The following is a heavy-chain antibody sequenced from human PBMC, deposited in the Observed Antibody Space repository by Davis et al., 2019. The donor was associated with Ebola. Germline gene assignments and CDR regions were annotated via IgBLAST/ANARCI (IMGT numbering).Heavy chain of an antibody. J-gene: IGHJ4*01. CDR2: IVVGSGNT. V-gene: IGHV1-58*02. CDR1: GFTFTSSA. D-gene: IGHD1-14*01. CDR3: AASAGTVGKFDY. Sequence: AASVKVSCKASGFTFTSSAMQWVRQASGQRLEWIGWIVVGSGNTNYAQKFQGRVTITRDMSTSTSYLDLSNLRSEDTAVYYFAASAGTVGKFDYWGQGTLVTVSS.